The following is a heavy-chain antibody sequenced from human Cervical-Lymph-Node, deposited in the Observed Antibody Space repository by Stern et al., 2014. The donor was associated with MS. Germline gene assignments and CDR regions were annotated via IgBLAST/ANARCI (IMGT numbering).Heavy chain of an antibody. CDR1: GFTFSSYG. V-gene: IGHV3-30*18. CDR3: AKDGSGSYYSGYYFDY. Sequence: VQLVESGGGVVQPGRSLRLSCAASGFTFSSYGMHWVRQAPGKGLEWVAVISYDGSNKYYADSVKGRFTISRDNSKNTLYLQMNSLRAEDTAVYYCAKDGSGSYYSGYYFDYWGQGTLVTVSS. D-gene: IGHD1-26*01. J-gene: IGHJ4*02. CDR2: ISYDGSNK.